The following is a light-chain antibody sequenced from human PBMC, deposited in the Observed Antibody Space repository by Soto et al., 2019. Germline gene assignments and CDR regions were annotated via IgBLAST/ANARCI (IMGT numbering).Light chain of an antibody. J-gene: IGKJ5*01. V-gene: IGKV1-9*01. Sequence: IQLTQSPSSLSASVGDRVTITCRASQGISSYLAWYQQKPGKAPKLLIYAASTLQSGVPSWFTGSGSGTEFTLTISSLQPEDFATYYCQQLNSNPPITFGKGTRLEIK. CDR3: QQLNSNPPIT. CDR2: AAS. CDR1: QGISSY.